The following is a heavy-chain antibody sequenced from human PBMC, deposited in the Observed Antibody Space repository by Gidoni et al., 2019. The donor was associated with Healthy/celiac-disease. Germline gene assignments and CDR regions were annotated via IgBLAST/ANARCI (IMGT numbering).Heavy chain of an antibody. Sequence: EVQLVESGGGLVQPGRSLRLSGTASGFTFGDYAMSWFRQAPGKGLGWVGFIRSKAYGGTTEYAASVKGRFTISRDDSKSIAYLQMNSLKTEDTAVYYCTRDQGSSWYESDPWGQGTLVTVSS. CDR2: IRSKAYGGTT. CDR3: TRDQGSSWYESDP. CDR1: GFTFGDYA. J-gene: IGHJ5*02. D-gene: IGHD6-13*01. V-gene: IGHV3-49*03.